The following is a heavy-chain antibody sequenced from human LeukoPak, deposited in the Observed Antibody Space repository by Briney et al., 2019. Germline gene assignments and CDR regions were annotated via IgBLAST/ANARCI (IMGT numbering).Heavy chain of an antibody. Sequence: GGSLRLSCAASGFTFSNYAMHWVRQAPGKGLEWVAATSHNEYNKYYADSVNGRFTISRDNSKNTLYLEVNSLRADDTAVYYCARGPGLAMGKGYVVYCGQGTLVTVSS. J-gene: IGHJ4*02. CDR1: GFTFSNYA. CDR3: ARGPGLAMGKGYVVY. D-gene: IGHD6-19*01. V-gene: IGHV3-30-3*01. CDR2: TSHNEYNK.